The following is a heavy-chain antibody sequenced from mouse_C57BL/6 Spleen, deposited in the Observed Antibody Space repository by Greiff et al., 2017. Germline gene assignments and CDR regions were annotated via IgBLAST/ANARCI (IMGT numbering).Heavy chain of an antibody. J-gene: IGHJ3*01. CDR3: ARDDQAWFAY. CDR1: GYAFTNYL. CDR2: INPGSGGT. D-gene: IGHD2-12*01. Sequence: VQLQQSGAELVRPGTSVKVSCKASGYAFTNYLIAWVKQRPGQGLEWIGVINPGSGGTNYNEKFKGKATLTADKSSSTAYMQLSSLTSEDSAVYFWARDDQAWFAYWGQGTLVTVSA. V-gene: IGHV1-54*01.